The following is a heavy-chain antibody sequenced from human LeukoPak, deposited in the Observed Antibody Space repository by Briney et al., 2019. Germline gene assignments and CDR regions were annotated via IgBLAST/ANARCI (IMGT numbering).Heavy chain of an antibody. CDR1: GFTFSSYA. J-gene: IGHJ6*02. V-gene: IGHV3-30-3*01. Sequence: PGGSLRLSCAASGFTFSSYAMHWVRQAPGKGLEWVAVISYDGSNKYYAVSVKGRFTISRDNSKNTLYLQMNSLRAEDTAVYYCARDIVVAKYYYYGMDVWGQGTTVTVSS. CDR3: ARDIVVAKYYYYGMDV. D-gene: IGHD2-2*01. CDR2: ISYDGSNK.